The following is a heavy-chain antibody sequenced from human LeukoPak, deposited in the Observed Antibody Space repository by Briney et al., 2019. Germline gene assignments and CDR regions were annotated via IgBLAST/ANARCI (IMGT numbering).Heavy chain of an antibody. J-gene: IGHJ4*02. V-gene: IGHV4-4*07. CDR3: ARDVGGYNYGYSLDY. D-gene: IGHD5-18*01. Sequence: PSETLSLTCTVSGGSISSYYWSWIRQPAGKGLEWIGRIYTSGSTSYNSSLKSRVTMSVDTSKNQFSLKLSSVTAADTAVYYCARDVGGYNYGYSLDYWGQGTLVSVSS. CDR2: IYTSGST. CDR1: GGSISSYY.